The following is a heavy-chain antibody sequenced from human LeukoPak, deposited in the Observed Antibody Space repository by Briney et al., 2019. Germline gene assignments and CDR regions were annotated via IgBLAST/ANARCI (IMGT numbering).Heavy chain of an antibody. Sequence: GGSLRLSCAVSGFSIGSSWMSWSRKPPGKGLEWVADMNEDGSGTYYVDSVKVRFTVSRDNAQNSVYLQMNSLRVEDTGVYYCARDPAWGAIDYWGQGTLVTVSS. D-gene: IGHD7-27*01. CDR1: GFSIGSSW. V-gene: IGHV3-7*01. CDR3: ARDPAWGAIDY. J-gene: IGHJ4*02. CDR2: MNEDGSGT.